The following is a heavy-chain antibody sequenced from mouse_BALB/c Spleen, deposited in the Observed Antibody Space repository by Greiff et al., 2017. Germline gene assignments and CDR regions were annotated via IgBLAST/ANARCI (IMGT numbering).Heavy chain of an antibody. V-gene: IGHV1-77*01. CDR2: IYPGSGST. CDR3: ARGAYDGYSLWFAY. D-gene: IGHD2-3*01. J-gene: IGHJ3*01. Sequence: QVQLQQSGPELVKPGASVKMSCKASGYTFTDYVISWVKQRTGQGLEWIGEIYPGSGSTYYNEKFKGKATLTADKSSNTAYMQLSSLTSEDSAVYFCARGAYDGYSLWFAYWGQGTLVTVSA. CDR1: GYTFTDYV.